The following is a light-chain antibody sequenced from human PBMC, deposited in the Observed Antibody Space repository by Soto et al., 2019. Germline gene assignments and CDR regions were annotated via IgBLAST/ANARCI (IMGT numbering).Light chain of an antibody. CDR2: GAS. CDR1: QSVSSSY. CDR3: QQYGSSPPRFT. J-gene: IGKJ3*01. V-gene: IGKV3-20*01. Sequence: IVLTQSPGTLSSSPGERATLSCRASQSVSSSYLAWYQQKPGQAPRLLIYGASIRGTGIPDRFSGSGSGPDFTLTISRLEPEDCAVYYCQQYGSSPPRFTCGPGTKVDIK.